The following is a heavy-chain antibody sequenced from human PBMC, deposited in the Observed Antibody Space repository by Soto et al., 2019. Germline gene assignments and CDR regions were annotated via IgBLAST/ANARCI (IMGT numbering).Heavy chain of an antibody. CDR1: GGSISSGDYH. D-gene: IGHD5-12*01. CDR2: IFYSGST. CDR3: ARGYRSSGYDLDH. Sequence: SETLSLTCTVSGGSISSGDYHWSWIRQHPGKGLEWIGYIFYSGSTYYTPSLKSRVTMSVDTSKNQFSLKLSSVTAADTAMYYCARGYRSSGYDLDHWAQGNLVTVSS. V-gene: IGHV4-31*03. J-gene: IGHJ4*02.